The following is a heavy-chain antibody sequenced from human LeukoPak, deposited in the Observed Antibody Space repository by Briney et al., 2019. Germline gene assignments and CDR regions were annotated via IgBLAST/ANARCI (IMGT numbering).Heavy chain of an antibody. V-gene: IGHV3-30*02. CDR1: GFTFSNYV. D-gene: IGHD2-2*01. CDR2: IRFDGTNK. Sequence: GGSLRLSCAASGFTFSNYVMHWVRQTPGKGLEWVTFIRFDGTNKYYAESVKDRFTISRDNSKNTLYLQMNSLRVEDTAVYYCARSQGYCTSRSCSHFDYWGQGTLVTVSS. J-gene: IGHJ4*02. CDR3: ARSQGYCTSRSCSHFDY.